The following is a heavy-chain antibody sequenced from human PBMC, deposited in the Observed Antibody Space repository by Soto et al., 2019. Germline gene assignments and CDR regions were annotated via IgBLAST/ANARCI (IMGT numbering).Heavy chain of an antibody. CDR1: GYKFTSYW. Sequence: GESLKISCRTSGYKFTSYWIAWERQMPGKGLEWMGIIFPSDSDTRYSPSFQGQVTISVYRSTSTIFLQWASLKASDTAVYFCARKDKSGYFNWFYPWGQGTRVTVSS. J-gene: IGHJ5*02. CDR3: ARKDKSGYFNWFYP. D-gene: IGHD3-22*01. V-gene: IGHV5-51*01. CDR2: IFPSDSDT.